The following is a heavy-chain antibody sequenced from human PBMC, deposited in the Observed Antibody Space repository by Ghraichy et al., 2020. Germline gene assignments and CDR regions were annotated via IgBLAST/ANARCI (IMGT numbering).Heavy chain of an antibody. D-gene: IGHD6-6*01. CDR1: GYTFTSYD. V-gene: IGHV1-8*01. CDR3: ARGVRIAARPYHYYGMDV. CDR2: MNPNSGNT. J-gene: IGHJ6*02. Sequence: VKVSCKASGYTFTSYDINWVRQATGQGLEWMGWMNPNSGNTGYAQKFQGRVTMTRNTSISTAYMELSSLRSEDTAVYYCARGVRIAARPYHYYGMDVWGQGTTVTVSS.